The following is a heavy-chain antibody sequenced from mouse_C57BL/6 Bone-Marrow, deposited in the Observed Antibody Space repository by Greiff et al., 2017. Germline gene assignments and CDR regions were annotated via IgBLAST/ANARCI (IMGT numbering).Heavy chain of an antibody. V-gene: IGHV7-3*01. D-gene: IGHD2-2*01. CDR2: IRNKANGYTT. J-gene: IGHJ4*01. Sequence: DVMLVESGGGLVQPGGSLSLSCASSEFTFPAYYMSWVRQPPGKALEWLVFIRNKANGYTTEYSASVKGRFTISRDNSQSILYFQMNALRAEDSATYYGARCPDGYDVPYAMDDWGQGTSGTGSS. CDR1: EFTFPAYY. CDR3: ARCPDGYDVPYAMDD.